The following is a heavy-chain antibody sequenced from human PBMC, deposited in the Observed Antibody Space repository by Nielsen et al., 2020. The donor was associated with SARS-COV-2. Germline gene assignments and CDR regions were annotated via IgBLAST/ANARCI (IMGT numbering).Heavy chain of an antibody. CDR1: GFTFSSYG. V-gene: IGHV3-30*02. CDR3: AKAYIAVAGPLKDYYYYYGMDV. D-gene: IGHD6-19*01. CDR2: IWYDGSNK. J-gene: IGHJ6*02. Sequence: GESLKISCAASGFTFSSYGMHWVRQAPGKGLEWVAVIWYDGSNKYYADSVKGRFTISRDNSKNTLYLQMNSLRAEDTAVYYCAKAYIAVAGPLKDYYYYYGMDVWGQGTTVTVSS.